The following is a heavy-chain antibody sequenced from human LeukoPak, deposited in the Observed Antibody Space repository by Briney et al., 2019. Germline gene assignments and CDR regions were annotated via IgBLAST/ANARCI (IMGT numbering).Heavy chain of an antibody. V-gene: IGHV3-74*01. CDR3: ARDNGENYHTAFDY. Sequence: PGGSLRLSCAASGFTFSSYWIHWVRQVPGKGLVGVSRIHGDGRATTYADSVKGRFTISRDNAKNTLYLQMNSLRAEDTAVYYCARDNGENYHTAFDYWGQGTLVTVSS. J-gene: IGHJ4*02. D-gene: IGHD2-8*01. CDR2: IHGDGRAT. CDR1: GFTFSSYW.